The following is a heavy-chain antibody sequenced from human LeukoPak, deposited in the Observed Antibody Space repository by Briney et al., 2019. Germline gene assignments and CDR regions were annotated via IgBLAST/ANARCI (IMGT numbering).Heavy chain of an antibody. CDR1: GGTFSSYA. V-gene: IGHV1-69*13. Sequence: SVKVSCKASGGTFSSYAISWVRQAPGQGLEWMGGIIPIFGTANYAQKFQGRVTITADESTSTAYMELSSLRSEDTAVYYCARKRYSGSWPHRENWFDPWGQGTLVTVSS. J-gene: IGHJ5*02. CDR3: ARKRYSGSWPHRENWFDP. CDR2: IIPIFGTA. D-gene: IGHD6-13*01.